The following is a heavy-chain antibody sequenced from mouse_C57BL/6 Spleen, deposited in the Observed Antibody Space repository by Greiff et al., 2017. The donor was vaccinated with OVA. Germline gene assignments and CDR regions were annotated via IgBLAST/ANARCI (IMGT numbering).Heavy chain of an antibody. Sequence: EVKLQESGGGLVQPGGSMKLSCAASGFTFSDAWMDWVRQSPEMGLEWVAEIRNKANNHATYYAESVKGRFTISRDDSKSRFYLQMNSLRAEDTGIYYCTRLLRYGAMDYWGQGTSVTVSS. V-gene: IGHV6-6*01. CDR1: GFTFSDAW. D-gene: IGHD1-1*01. CDR3: TRLLRYGAMDY. CDR2: IRNKANNHAT. J-gene: IGHJ4*01.